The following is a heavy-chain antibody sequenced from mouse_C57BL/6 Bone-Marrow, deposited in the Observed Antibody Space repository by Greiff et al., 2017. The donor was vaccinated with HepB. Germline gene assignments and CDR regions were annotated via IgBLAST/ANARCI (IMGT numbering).Heavy chain of an antibody. CDR3: ARHYSNYTGDAMDY. Sequence: EVKVVESGGGLVQPGGSLKLSCAASGFTFSDYGMAWVRQAPRKGPEWVAFISNLAYSIYYADTVTGRFTISRENAKNTLYLEMSSLRSEDTAMYYCARHYSNYTGDAMDYWGQGTSVTVSS. CDR2: ISNLAYSI. CDR1: GFTFSDYG. V-gene: IGHV5-15*01. J-gene: IGHJ4*01. D-gene: IGHD2-5*01.